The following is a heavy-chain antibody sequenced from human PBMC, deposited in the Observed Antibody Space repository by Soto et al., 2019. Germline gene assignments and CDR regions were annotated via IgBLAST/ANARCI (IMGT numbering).Heavy chain of an antibody. J-gene: IGHJ4*02. CDR3: AKDSGPIAALADY. CDR1: GFTFSSYG. V-gene: IGHV3-30*18. D-gene: IGHD6-6*01. Sequence: GGSLRLCCAASGFTFSSYGMHWVRQAPGKGLEWVAVISYDGSNKYYADSVKGRFTISRDNSKNTLYLQMNSLRAEDTAVYYCAKDSGPIAALADYWGQGTLVTVSS. CDR2: ISYDGSNK.